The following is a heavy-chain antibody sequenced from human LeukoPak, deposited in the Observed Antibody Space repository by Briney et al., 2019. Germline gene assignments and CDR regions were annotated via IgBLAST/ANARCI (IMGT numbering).Heavy chain of an antibody. V-gene: IGHV3-7*01. CDR1: GFTFSGYW. CDR2: IKDDGSEK. Sequence: PGGSLRLSCAASGFTFSGYWMSWVRQAPGKGLEWVASIKDDGSEKYYMDSVKGRLTISRDNAKNSMSLQMNSLRAEDTAVYYCARVKQLALDYWGQGTLVTVSS. D-gene: IGHD6-6*01. CDR3: ARVKQLALDY. J-gene: IGHJ4*02.